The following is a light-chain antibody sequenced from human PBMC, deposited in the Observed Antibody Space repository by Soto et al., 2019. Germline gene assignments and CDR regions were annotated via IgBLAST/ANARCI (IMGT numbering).Light chain of an antibody. V-gene: IGKV3-15*01. J-gene: IGKJ1*01. Sequence: EIVLTQSPGTLSLSPWERATLSCRASQSVSYYLAWYQQKPGQAPRLLIYGASTRATGIPARFSGSGSGTEFTLTISSLQSEDFAVYYCQQYNNWPQTFGQGTKVDIK. CDR3: QQYNNWPQT. CDR1: QSVSYY. CDR2: GAS.